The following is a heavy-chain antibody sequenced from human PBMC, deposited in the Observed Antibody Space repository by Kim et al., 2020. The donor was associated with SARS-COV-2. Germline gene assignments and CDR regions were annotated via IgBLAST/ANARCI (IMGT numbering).Heavy chain of an antibody. CDR3: ATVGRVF. CDR2: ITRKTDGATI. Sequence: GGSLRLSCVASGFTFNNAWLRWVRQAPGRGLEWVGHITRKTDGATIDYAAAVKDRFTISRDDSKNTLYLQMNSLKIEDTDVYYCATVGRVFWGQGTLVSVST. V-gene: IGHV3-15*01. J-gene: IGHJ4*02. CDR1: GFTFNNAW.